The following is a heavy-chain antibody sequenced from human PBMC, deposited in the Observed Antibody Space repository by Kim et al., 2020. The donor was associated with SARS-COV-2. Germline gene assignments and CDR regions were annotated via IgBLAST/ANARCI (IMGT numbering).Heavy chain of an antibody. Sequence: GGSLRLSCVASGFAVSNNYMNWVRQAPGKGLEWVSVIYSDGSTYYADSVKGRSAISRDKSENTVFLQLNNLRVEDTSMYYCARGSGTPMRYYYYYMDVWGKGTTVTVSS. CDR2: IYSDGST. CDR1: GFAVSNNY. D-gene: IGHD3-10*01. CDR3: ARGSGTPMRYYYYYMDV. J-gene: IGHJ6*03. V-gene: IGHV3-53*01.